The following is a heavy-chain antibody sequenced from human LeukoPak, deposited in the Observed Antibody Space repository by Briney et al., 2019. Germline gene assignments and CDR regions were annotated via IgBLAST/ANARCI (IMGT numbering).Heavy chain of an antibody. Sequence: GGSLRLSCAASGFNFSSYAMNWVRQAPGRGLEWVSVITGSSLSTYYADSVKGRFTISRDNSKNTLYLQMNSLRAEDTALYYCAKAKPYYYDTSGYYPLDCWGQGTLVTVSS. J-gene: IGHJ4*02. V-gene: IGHV3-23*01. CDR1: GFNFSSYA. D-gene: IGHD3-22*01. CDR2: ITGSSLST. CDR3: AKAKPYYYDTSGYYPLDC.